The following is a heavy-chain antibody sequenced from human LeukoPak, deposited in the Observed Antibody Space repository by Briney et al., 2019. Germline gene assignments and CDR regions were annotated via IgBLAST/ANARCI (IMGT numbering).Heavy chain of an antibody. CDR2: INPSGRRT. CDR3: ARVMGAIDY. D-gene: IGHD1-26*01. Sequence: ASVKVSCKASGYTFTSYYMHWVRQAPGQGLEWMGIINPSGRRTSYAQKFQGRVTMTRDMSTSTVYMELSSLRSEDTAVYYCARVMGAIDYWGQGTLVTVSS. V-gene: IGHV1-46*01. CDR1: GYTFTSYY. J-gene: IGHJ4*02.